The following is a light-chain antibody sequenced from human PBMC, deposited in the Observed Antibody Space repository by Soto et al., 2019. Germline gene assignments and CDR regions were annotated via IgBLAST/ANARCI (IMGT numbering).Light chain of an antibody. CDR2: DVS. CDR3: CSYAGRYTFFV. J-gene: IGLJ1*01. V-gene: IGLV2-11*01. CDR1: SSDFGDYNY. Sequence: QSALTQPRSVSGSPGQSVTISCTGTSSDFGDYNYVSWYQQHPGKAPKLMIYDVSKRPSGVPDRFSGSKSGNTASLTISGLQAEDEADYYCCSYAGRYTFFVFGTGTKVTVL.